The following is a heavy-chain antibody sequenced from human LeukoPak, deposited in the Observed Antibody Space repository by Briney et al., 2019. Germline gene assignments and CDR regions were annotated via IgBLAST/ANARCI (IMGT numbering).Heavy chain of an antibody. CDR3: ARRVSGSYHVDY. D-gene: IGHD1-26*01. J-gene: IGHJ4*02. Sequence: GESLKISCKGSGNSFTSYWYGWVGQMPGKGLEWMGIICPGDSDTRYSPSFQGHVTISADKSISTAYLQWSSLKASDSAMYYCARRVSGSYHVDYWGQGTLVTVSS. CDR1: GNSFTSYW. V-gene: IGHV5-51*01. CDR2: ICPGDSDT.